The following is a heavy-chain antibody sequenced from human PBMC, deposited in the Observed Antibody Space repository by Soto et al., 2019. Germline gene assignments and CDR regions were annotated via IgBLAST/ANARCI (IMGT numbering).Heavy chain of an antibody. V-gene: IGHV4-61*08. J-gene: IGHJ3*02. D-gene: IGHD6-13*01. CDR3: AGDSSSWIDAFDI. CDR1: GGSISSGGYY. CDR2: IYYSGST. Sequence: QVQLQESGPGLVKPSQTLSLTCTVSGGSISSGGYYWSWIRQPPGKGLEWIGYIYYSGSTKYNPSLKSRVTISVDTSKNQFSLKLSSVTAADTAVYYCAGDSSSWIDAFDIWAQGTMVTVSS.